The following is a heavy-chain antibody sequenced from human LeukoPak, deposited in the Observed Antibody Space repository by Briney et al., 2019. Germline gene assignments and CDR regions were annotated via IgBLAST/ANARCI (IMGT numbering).Heavy chain of an antibody. D-gene: IGHD5-18*01. CDR1: GFTFSSYA. J-gene: IGHJ4*02. CDR2: ISYDGSNK. CDR3: AKDPHGYSSHFDY. Sequence: TGGSLRLSCAASGFTFSSYAMHWVRQAPGKGLEWVAVISYDGSNKYYADSVKGRFTISRDNSKNTLYLQMNSLRAEDTAVYYCAKDPHGYSSHFDYWGQGTLVTVSS. V-gene: IGHV3-30-3*01.